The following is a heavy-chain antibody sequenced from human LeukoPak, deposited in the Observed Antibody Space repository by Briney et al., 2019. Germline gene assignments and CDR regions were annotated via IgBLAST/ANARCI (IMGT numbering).Heavy chain of an antibody. Sequence: GWSLRLSCAASGFTVSDNYMTWVRQAPGKGLEWVSSIYNTGATHYAESVKGRFTISRDNSKNTLFLQMNSLRAEDMAVYYCARIEWERLGRAFDFWGQGTMVTVSS. V-gene: IGHV3-53*01. CDR3: ARIEWERLGRAFDF. D-gene: IGHD1-26*01. CDR1: GFTVSDNY. CDR2: IYNTGAT. J-gene: IGHJ3*01.